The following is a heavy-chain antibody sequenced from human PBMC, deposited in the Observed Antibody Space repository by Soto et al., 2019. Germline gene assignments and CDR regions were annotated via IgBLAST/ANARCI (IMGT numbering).Heavy chain of an antibody. D-gene: IGHD4-17*01. Sequence: EVQLVESGGGLVHPGGSLSLSCAASGFTFSDHYMDWVRQAPGKGPEWVGRIRNKENGYTIEYAESVKGRFTVSRDNLETSLHLQMTSLRTEDTAVYSCVREPQLTSVTAFDYWGQGTLVTVSS. V-gene: IGHV3-72*01. CDR1: GFTFSDHY. CDR2: IRNKENGYTI. J-gene: IGHJ4*02. CDR3: VREPQLTSVTAFDY.